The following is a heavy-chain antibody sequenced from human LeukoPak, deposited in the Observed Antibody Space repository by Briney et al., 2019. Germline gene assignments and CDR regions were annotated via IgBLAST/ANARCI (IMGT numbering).Heavy chain of an antibody. Sequence: ASVKVSCKASGYTVTTFGISWVRQAPGQGLEWMGWISAYNGNTNYAQKLQGRVTMTTDTSTSTAYMELRSLRSDDTAVYYCARGPYSSGWFHDAFDIWGQGTMVTVSS. CDR3: ARGPYSSGWFHDAFDI. CDR2: ISAYNGNT. V-gene: IGHV1-18*01. CDR1: GYTVTTFG. J-gene: IGHJ3*02. D-gene: IGHD6-19*01.